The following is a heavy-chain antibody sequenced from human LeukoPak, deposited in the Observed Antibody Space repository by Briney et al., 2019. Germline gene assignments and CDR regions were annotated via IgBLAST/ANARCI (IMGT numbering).Heavy chain of an antibody. Sequence: GGSLRLSCAASGFTFSSYEINWVRQAPGKGLEWVSYISSSGSTIYYADSVKGRFTISRDNAKNSLYLQMNSLRAEDTAVYYCVRLVVERYYYHGMDVWGQGTTVTVSS. CDR2: ISSSGSTI. D-gene: IGHD6-19*01. V-gene: IGHV3-48*03. CDR3: VRLVVERYYYHGMDV. J-gene: IGHJ6*02. CDR1: GFTFSSYE.